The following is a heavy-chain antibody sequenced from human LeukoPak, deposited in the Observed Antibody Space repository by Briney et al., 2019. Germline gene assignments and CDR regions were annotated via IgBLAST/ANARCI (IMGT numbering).Heavy chain of an antibody. J-gene: IGHJ6*02. CDR2: IYYNGST. CDR3: AREGSGSLFYYGMDV. V-gene: IGHV4-34*01. Sequence: PSETLSLTCAVYGGSFSDYYWSWIRQPPGKGLEWIGSIYYNGSTYYNPSLKSRVTISVDTSKKRFSLRLGSVTAADSAVYYCAREGSGSLFYYGMDVWGQGTTVTVSS. CDR1: GGSFSDYY. D-gene: IGHD3-10*01.